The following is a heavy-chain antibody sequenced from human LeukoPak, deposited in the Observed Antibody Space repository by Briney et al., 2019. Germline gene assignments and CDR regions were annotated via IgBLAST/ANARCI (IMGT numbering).Heavy chain of an antibody. CDR3: ARDPYGDSGDY. CDR2: ISYDGSNK. V-gene: IGHV3-30*03. D-gene: IGHD4-17*01. J-gene: IGHJ4*02. CDR1: GFTFSSYG. Sequence: GGSLRLSCAASGFTFSSYGMYWVRQAPGKGLEWVAVISYDGSNKYYADSVKGRFTISRDNSKNTLYLQMNSLRAEDTAVYYCARDPYGDSGDYWGQGTLVTVSS.